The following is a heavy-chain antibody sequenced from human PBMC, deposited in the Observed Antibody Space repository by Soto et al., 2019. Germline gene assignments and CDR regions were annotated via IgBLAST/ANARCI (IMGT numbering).Heavy chain of an antibody. Sequence: ASVKVSCKASGYTFTSYGIRWVRQAPGQGLEWMGWISAYNGNTNYAQKLQGRVTMTTDTSTSTAYMELRSLRSDDTAVYYCARTCYDSSGYYPGFDYWGQGTMVTVYS. J-gene: IGHJ4*02. V-gene: IGHV1-18*04. D-gene: IGHD3-22*01. CDR1: GYTFTSYG. CDR3: ARTCYDSSGYYPGFDY. CDR2: ISAYNGNT.